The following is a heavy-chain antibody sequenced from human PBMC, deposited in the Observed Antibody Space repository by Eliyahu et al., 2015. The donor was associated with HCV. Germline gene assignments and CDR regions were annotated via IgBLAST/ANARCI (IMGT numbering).Heavy chain of an antibody. CDR2: IYHSGST. CDR3: ARENGYSGYAYDYFDY. J-gene: IGHJ4*02. V-gene: IGHV4-38-2*02. CDR1: GYSISSGYY. Sequence: QVQLQESGPGLVKPSETLSLTCAVSGYSISSGYYWGWXRXPPGKGLEXIGSIYHSGSTYYNPSLKSRVTISVDTSKNQFSLKLSSVTAADTAVYYCARENGYSGYAYDYFDYWGQGTLVTVSS. D-gene: IGHD5-12*01.